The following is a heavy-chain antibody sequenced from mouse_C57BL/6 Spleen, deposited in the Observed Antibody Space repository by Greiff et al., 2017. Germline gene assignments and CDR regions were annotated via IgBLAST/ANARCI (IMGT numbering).Heavy chain of an antibody. CDR1: GYTFTSYW. D-gene: IGHD4-1*01. CDR2: IYPGSGST. CDR3: ARSANWDGFAY. J-gene: IGHJ3*01. V-gene: IGHV1-55*01. Sequence: QVQLQQPGAELVKPGASVKMSCKASGYTFTSYWITWVKQRPGQGLVWIGDIYPGSGSTNYNEKFKSKATLTIDTSSSTAYMQRSSLTSEDSAVYYDARSANWDGFAYWGQGTLVTVSA.